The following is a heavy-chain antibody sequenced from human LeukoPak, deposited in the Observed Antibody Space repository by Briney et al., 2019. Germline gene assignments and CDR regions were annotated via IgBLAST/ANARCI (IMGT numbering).Heavy chain of an antibody. D-gene: IGHD3-10*01. CDR3: ARGVDYYSV. CDR1: GGSFSGXX. Sequence: TCXVYGGSFSGXXXNWIRXPPGXGLEWIGEINHSGRTNYNPSLKSRVTISVDTSKKQFSLKLSSVTAADTAVYYCARGVDYYSVWGQGTLVTVSS. J-gene: IGHJ4*02. V-gene: IGHV4-34*01. CDR2: INHSGRT.